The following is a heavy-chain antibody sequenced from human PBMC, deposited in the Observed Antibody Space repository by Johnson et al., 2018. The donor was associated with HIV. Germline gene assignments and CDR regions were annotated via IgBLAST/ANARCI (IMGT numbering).Heavy chain of an antibody. D-gene: IGHD2-15*01. Sequence: VQLVESGGGFIQPGGSRRLSCAASGFTFSNYAMSWVRQAPGKGLEWVANIKKDGSEKYPVDSVKGRLTISRDNAKNSLYLQMDSLRGEDTAMYYCARAKDAAYPYDAFDVWGHGTMVIVSA. CDR2: IKKDGSEK. CDR3: ARAKDAAYPYDAFDV. V-gene: IGHV3-7*05. CDR1: GFTFSNYA. J-gene: IGHJ3*01.